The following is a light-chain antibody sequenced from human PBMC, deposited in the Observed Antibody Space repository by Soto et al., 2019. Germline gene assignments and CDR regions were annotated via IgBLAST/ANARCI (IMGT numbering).Light chain of an antibody. CDR1: QSISTW. J-gene: IGKJ4*01. CDR2: DGS. CDR3: QQRNRWPPVT. Sequence: DIQMTQSPSTLSASVGDRVTITCRASQSISTWLAWYQQKPGEAPKLLIYDGSTLESGVPSRFSGSGSGTEFTLTISSLEPEDFAVYYCQQRNRWPPVTFGGGTKVDIK. V-gene: IGKV1-5*01.